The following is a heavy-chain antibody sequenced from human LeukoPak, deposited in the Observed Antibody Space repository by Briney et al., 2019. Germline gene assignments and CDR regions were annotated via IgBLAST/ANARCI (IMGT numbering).Heavy chain of an antibody. Sequence: EASVKVSCKTSGFYFIGYYMHWVRQAPGQGLDWMGWINLQSGGTKYAQKFQDRVTMTSDTPISTAYMDLSRLRSDDTAVYYCATDPGHSGMDYWGQGSLVTVSS. D-gene: IGHD3-10*01. CDR1: GFYFIGYY. V-gene: IGHV1-2*02. CDR2: INLQSGGT. CDR3: ATDPGHSGMDY. J-gene: IGHJ4*02.